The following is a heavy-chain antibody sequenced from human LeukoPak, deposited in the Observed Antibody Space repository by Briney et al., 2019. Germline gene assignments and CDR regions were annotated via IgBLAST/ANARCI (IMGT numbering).Heavy chain of an antibody. D-gene: IGHD3-22*01. CDR2: ISSSSSYI. CDR3: ARDPFPYDSSGYYDY. Sequence: GGSLRLSCAASGFTFSSYSMNWVRQAPGKGLEWVSSISSSSSYIYYADSVKGRFTTSRDNAKNSLYLQMNSLRAEDTAVYYCARDPFPYDSSGYYDYWGQGTLVTVSS. J-gene: IGHJ4*02. V-gene: IGHV3-21*01. CDR1: GFTFSSYS.